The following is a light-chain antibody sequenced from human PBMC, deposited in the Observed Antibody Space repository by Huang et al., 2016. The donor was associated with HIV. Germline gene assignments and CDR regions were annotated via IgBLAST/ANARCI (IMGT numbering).Light chain of an antibody. J-gene: IGKJ5*01. Sequence: IQLTHSPSSLSASVGDRVTITCRASQGIRSYVAWYQLKPGKAPKLLIYGASTLRSGVPSRFSGSGSGTDFTLTISSLQPDDFASYYCQQLNTYPITFGQGTRLEIK. CDR1: QGIRSY. CDR3: QQLNTYPIT. CDR2: GAS. V-gene: IGKV1-9*01.